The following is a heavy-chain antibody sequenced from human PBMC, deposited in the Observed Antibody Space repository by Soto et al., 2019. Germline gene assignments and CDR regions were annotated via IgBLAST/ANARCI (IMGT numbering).Heavy chain of an antibody. Sequence: GGSLRLSCAASGFTFDDYTMHWVRQAPGKGLEWVSLISWDGGSTYYADSVKGRFTISRDNSKNSLYLQMNSLRTEDTALYYCAKGRVPAATRSYYYGMDVWGQGTTVTVSS. V-gene: IGHV3-43*01. D-gene: IGHD2-2*01. CDR3: AKGRVPAATRSYYYGMDV. J-gene: IGHJ6*02. CDR2: ISWDGGST. CDR1: GFTFDDYT.